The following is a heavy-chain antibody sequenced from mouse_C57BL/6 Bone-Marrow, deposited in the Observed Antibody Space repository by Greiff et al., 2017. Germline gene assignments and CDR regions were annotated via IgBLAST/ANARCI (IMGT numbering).Heavy chain of an antibody. CDR1: GFTFSSYG. CDR3: ARRGTTVVAPGFDY. J-gene: IGHJ2*01. D-gene: IGHD1-1*01. V-gene: IGHV5-6*01. Sequence: EVKVVESGGDLVKPGGSLKLSCAASGFTFSSYGMSWVRQTPDKRLEWVATISSGGSYTYYPDSVKGRFTISRDNAKNTLYLQMSSLKSEDTAMYYCARRGTTVVAPGFDYWGQGTTLTVSS. CDR2: ISSGGSYT.